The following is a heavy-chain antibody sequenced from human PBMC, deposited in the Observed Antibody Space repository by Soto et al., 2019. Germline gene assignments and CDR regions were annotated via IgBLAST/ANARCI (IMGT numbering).Heavy chain of an antibody. CDR1: GYSFTSYW. V-gene: IGHV5-51*01. D-gene: IGHD7-27*01. Sequence: PGESLKISCKGSGYSFTSYWIGWVRQMPGKGLEWIGMIYPGDSDTRYSPSFQGQVTISADKSISTAYLQWSSLKASDTAMYYCARPLSLGSPDTKDYYYYGMGVWGQGTTVTVSS. J-gene: IGHJ6*02. CDR3: ARPLSLGSPDTKDYYYYGMGV. CDR2: IYPGDSDT.